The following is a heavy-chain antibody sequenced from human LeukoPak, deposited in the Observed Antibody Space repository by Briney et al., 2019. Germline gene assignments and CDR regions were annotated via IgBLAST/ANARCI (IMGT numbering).Heavy chain of an antibody. V-gene: IGHV3-30*04. CDR1: GFTFSSYT. J-gene: IGHJ6*02. D-gene: IGHD2-2*01. CDR3: ASFLYCASSTCFAAAPYYYYGMDI. Sequence: PGRSLRFSCAASGFTFSSYTLHWVRQAPGKGLEWVAVISYDGSNKFYADSVKGRFTISRDNSKNTAFLQMNNLSGEDTAVYYCASFLYCASSTCFAAAPYYYYGMDIWGQGTTVTVSS. CDR2: ISYDGSNK.